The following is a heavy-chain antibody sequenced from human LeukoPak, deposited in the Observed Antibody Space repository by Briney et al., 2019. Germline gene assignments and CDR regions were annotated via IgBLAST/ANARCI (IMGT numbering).Heavy chain of an antibody. CDR3: ARLDLGVTPGFDP. V-gene: IGHV4-4*09. Sequence: SETLSLTCTVPGGSISGYYWSWIRQPPGKGLEWIGYIYTSGSTNYNPSLKSRVTISVDTSKNQFSLKLSSVTAADTAVYYCARLDLGVTPGFDPWGQGTLVTVSS. D-gene: IGHD4-23*01. J-gene: IGHJ5*02. CDR1: GGSISGYY. CDR2: IYTSGST.